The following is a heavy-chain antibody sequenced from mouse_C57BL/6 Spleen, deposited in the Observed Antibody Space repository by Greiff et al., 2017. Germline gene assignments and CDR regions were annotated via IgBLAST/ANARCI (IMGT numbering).Heavy chain of an antibody. CDR1: GYTFTDYY. CDR3: ARCYGNKRDYYAMDY. Sequence: QVQLQQSGPELVKPGASVKISCKASGYTFTDYYINWVKQRPGQGLEWIGWIFPGSGSTYYNEKFKGKATLTVDKSSSTAYMLLSSLTSEDSAVYFCARCYGNKRDYYAMDYWGQGTSVTVSS. CDR2: IFPGSGST. J-gene: IGHJ4*01. D-gene: IGHD2-1*01. V-gene: IGHV1-75*01.